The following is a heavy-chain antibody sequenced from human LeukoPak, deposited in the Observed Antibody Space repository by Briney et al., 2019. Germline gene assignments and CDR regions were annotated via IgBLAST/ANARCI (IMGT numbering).Heavy chain of an antibody. CDR2: IAYDGTNE. V-gene: IGHV3-30*18. D-gene: IGHD3-3*02. Sequence: GGSLRLSCAASGFTFSVSGMHWVRQAPGKGLDWVAVIAYDGTNEYYADSVKGRFTISRDNSKNTLYLQMNSLRTEDTAVYYCAKDAFWPVGFDPWGQGTLVTVSS. CDR1: GFTFSVSG. J-gene: IGHJ5*02. CDR3: AKDAFWPVGFDP.